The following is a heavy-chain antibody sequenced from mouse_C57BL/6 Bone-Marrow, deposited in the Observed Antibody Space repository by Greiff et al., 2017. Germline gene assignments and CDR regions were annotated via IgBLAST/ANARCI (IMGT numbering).Heavy chain of an antibody. CDR2: IYPEDGDT. CDR3: ASCGLYCPNGYFDV. Sequence: VQLQQSGAELVRPGAFVKSFRTASCFNIKDHYMHWVKQRPEQGPEWIGRIYPEDGDTEYAPQFQGKATMNADTSANTSYLQLCSLTSVDTAVYYCASCGLYCPNGYFDVGGTGTAVTVSS. D-gene: IGHD3-1*01. J-gene: IGHJ1*03. V-gene: IGHV14-1*01. CDR1: CFNIKDHY.